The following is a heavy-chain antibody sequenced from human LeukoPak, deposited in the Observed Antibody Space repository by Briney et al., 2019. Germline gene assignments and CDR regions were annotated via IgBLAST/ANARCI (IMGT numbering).Heavy chain of an antibody. V-gene: IGHV1-2*02. CDR1: GYTFTGHY. J-gene: IGHJ5*02. D-gene: IGHD3-16*01. CDR3: ARDLKRSRARWENLGLDP. CDR2: INPNSGGT. Sequence: ASVTVSCKASGYTFTGHYMHWVRQAPGQGLEWMGWINPNSGGTNYAQKFQGRVTMTRDTSISTAYMELSRLRSDDTAVYYCARDLKRSRARWENLGLDPWGQGTLVTVSS.